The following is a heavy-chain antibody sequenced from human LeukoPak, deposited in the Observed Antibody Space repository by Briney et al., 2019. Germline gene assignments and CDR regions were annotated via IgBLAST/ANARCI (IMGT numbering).Heavy chain of an antibody. CDR1: GYTFTSYY. CDR3: ARDPAFRKSLYYGDYGYYYYYMDV. CDR2: INPSGGST. Sequence: ASVKVSCKASGYTFTSYYMHWVRQAPGQGLEWMGIINPSGGSTSYAQKFQGRVTMTRDMSTSTVYMELSSLRSEDTAVYYCARDPAFRKSLYYGDYGYYYYYMDVWGKGTTVTVSS. V-gene: IGHV1-46*01. J-gene: IGHJ6*03. D-gene: IGHD4-17*01.